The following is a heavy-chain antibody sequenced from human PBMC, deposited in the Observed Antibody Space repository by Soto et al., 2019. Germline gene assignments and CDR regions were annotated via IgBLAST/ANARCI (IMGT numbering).Heavy chain of an antibody. Sequence: QVQLVQSGAEVKKPGSSVKVSCKASGGTFSSYAISWVRQAPGQGLEWMGGMIPIFGTANYAQKFQGRVTITANESTSTAYMELSSLRSEDTAVYYCARGLLKDIVVVVAATPYYYYGMDVWGQGTTVTVSS. V-gene: IGHV1-69*01. CDR2: MIPIFGTA. D-gene: IGHD2-15*01. J-gene: IGHJ6*02. CDR1: GGTFSSYA. CDR3: ARGLLKDIVVVVAATPYYYYGMDV.